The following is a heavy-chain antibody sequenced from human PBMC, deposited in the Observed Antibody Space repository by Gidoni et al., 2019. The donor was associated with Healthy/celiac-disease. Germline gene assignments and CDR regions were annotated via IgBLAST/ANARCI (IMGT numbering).Heavy chain of an antibody. V-gene: IGHV3-13*01. J-gene: IGHJ6*02. CDR3: ARGDTHPNSSSWLWPSYYYYGMDV. CDR1: GFTFSSYD. CDR2: IGTAGDT. D-gene: IGHD6-13*01. Sequence: EVQLVESGGGLVQPGGSLRLSCAASGFTFSSYDMHWVRQATGKGLEWVSAIGTAGDTYDPGSVKGRFTISRENAKNSLYLQMNSLRAGDTAVYYCARGDTHPNSSSWLWPSYYYYGMDVWGQGTTVTVSS.